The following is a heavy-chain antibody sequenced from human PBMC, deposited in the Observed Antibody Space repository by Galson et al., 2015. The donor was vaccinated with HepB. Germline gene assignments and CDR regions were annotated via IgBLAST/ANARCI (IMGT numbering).Heavy chain of an antibody. CDR3: RHITFGGVNPLDY. Sequence: ETLSLTCTVSGGSISSSSYYWGWIRQPPGKGLEWIGSIYYSGSTYYNPSLKSRVTISVDTSKNQFSLKLSSVTAADTAVYYCRHITFGGVNPLDYWGQGTLFTVTS. D-gene: IGHD3-16*01. CDR2: IYYSGST. V-gene: IGHV4-39*07. CDR1: GGSISSSSYY. J-gene: IGHJ4*02.